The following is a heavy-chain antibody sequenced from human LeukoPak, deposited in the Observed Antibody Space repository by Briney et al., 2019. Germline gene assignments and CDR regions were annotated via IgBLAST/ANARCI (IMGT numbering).Heavy chain of an antibody. CDR1: GGSISSGSYY. V-gene: IGHV4-61*02. J-gene: IGHJ4*02. CDR2: IYTSGST. CDR3: ARETYYDFWSGLIDY. D-gene: IGHD3-3*01. Sequence: PSETLSLTCTVSGGSISSGSYYWSWIRQLAGKGLEWIGRIYTSGSTNYNPSLKSRVTISVDTSKNQFSLKLSSVTAADTAVYYCARETYYDFWSGLIDYWGQGTLVTVSS.